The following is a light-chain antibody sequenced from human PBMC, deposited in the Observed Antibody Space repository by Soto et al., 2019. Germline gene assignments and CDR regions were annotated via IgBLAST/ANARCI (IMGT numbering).Light chain of an antibody. J-gene: IGLJ3*02. V-gene: IGLV2-14*01. CDR2: EDS. CDR1: SSDVGGYNF. CDR3: SSYINSSTLV. Sequence: QSALTQPASVSGSPGQSITISCTGTSSDVGGYNFVSWYQQHPGKAPKLMIYEDSNRPSGVSNRFSGSKSGNTASLTISGLQAEDDADYYCSSYINSSTLVFGGGTKLTVL.